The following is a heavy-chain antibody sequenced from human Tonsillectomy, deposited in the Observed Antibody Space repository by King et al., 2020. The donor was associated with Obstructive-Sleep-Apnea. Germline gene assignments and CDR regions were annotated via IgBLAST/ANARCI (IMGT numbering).Heavy chain of an antibody. V-gene: IGHV4-31*03. CDR2: IHYSGST. CDR1: GGSISSGGYY. D-gene: IGHD6-13*01. J-gene: IGHJ4*02. Sequence: VQLQESGPGLVKPSQTLFLTCTVSGGSISSGGYYWSWIRQHPGKGLEWIGDIHYSGSTYYNPSLKSRVTISVDTSQNQFSLKLSSVTAADTAVYFCARTRSSSCYMDYWGQGTLVTVSS. CDR3: ARTRSSSCYMDY.